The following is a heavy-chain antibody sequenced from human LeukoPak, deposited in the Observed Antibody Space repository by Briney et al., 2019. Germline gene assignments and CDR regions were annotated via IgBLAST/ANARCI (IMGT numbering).Heavy chain of an antibody. CDR1: GFTFSSYA. CDR3: AKDRDTAGYSSSWYY. D-gene: IGHD6-13*01. Sequence: GGSLRLSCAASGFTFSSYAMNWVRQAPGKGLEWVSGISGSGGSTYYADSVKGRFTISRDNSKNTLYLQMNSLRAEDTAVYYCAKDRDTAGYSSSWYYWGQGTLVTVSS. J-gene: IGHJ4*02. V-gene: IGHV3-23*01. CDR2: ISGSGGST.